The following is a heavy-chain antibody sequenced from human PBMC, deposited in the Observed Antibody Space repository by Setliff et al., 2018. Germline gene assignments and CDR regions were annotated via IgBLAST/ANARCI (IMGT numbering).Heavy chain of an antibody. CDR3: ARGGGGHIVVATFDFDI. Sequence: PGGSLRLSCVVSGFTFSNAWMSWVRQAPGKGLEWVSSSSSTGRYTFYADSLKGRFTVSKDNAKNSLYLEMNSLRAEDTAVYYCARGGGGHIVVATFDFDIWGQGTKVTVSS. CDR1: GFTFSNAW. CDR2: SSSTGRYT. J-gene: IGHJ3*02. D-gene: IGHD2-21*01. V-gene: IGHV3-21*01.